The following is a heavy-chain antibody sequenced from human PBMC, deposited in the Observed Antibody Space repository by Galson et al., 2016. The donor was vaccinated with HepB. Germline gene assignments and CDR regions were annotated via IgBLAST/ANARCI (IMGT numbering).Heavy chain of an antibody. V-gene: IGHV3-33*01. J-gene: IGHJ4*02. CDR2: IWHDGSYK. CDR1: GFTFRSYG. CDR3: VGDRASRQGPLDY. Sequence: SLRLSCAASGFTFRSYGMHWVRQAPGKGLEWVAFIWHDGSYKTYADSVKGRFTVSRYNSKNMLFLQMISLGVEDTAVYHCVGDRASRQGPLDYWGQGSLVTVSS.